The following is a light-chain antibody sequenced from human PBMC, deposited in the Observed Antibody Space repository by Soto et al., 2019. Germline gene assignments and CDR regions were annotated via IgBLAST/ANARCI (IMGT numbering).Light chain of an antibody. J-gene: IGKJ1*01. CDR2: GAS. Sequence: EIVLTQSPGTLSLSPGERATLSCRASQSVSRSYLAWYQQKPGQAPRLLIYGASSRATGISDRFSGSGSGTDFTLTISRLEPEDFAVYFCQQYGSSPRTFGQGTKVEIK. V-gene: IGKV3-20*01. CDR1: QSVSRSY. CDR3: QQYGSSPRT.